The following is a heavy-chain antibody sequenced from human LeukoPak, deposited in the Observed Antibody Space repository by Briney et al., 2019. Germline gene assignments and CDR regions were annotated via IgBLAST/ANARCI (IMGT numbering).Heavy chain of an antibody. V-gene: IGHV3-23*01. D-gene: IGHD3-22*01. J-gene: IGHJ4*02. Sequence: GGSLRLSCTASGFTFSIYAMSWVRQAPGKGLEWVSTISGSGGSTYYADSVRGRFTISRDNSKNTLYLQMNSLRAEDTAVYYCARGGHSSAFFDYWGQGTLVTVST. CDR1: GFTFSIYA. CDR2: ISGSGGST. CDR3: ARGGHSSAFFDY.